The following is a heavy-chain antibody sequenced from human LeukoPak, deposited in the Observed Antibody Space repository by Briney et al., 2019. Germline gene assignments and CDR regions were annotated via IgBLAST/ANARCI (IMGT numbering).Heavy chain of an antibody. D-gene: IGHD4-17*01. V-gene: IGHV3-21*01. J-gene: IGHJ4*02. CDR2: ISSSSSYI. Sequence: GGSPRLSCAASGFTFSSYSMNWVRQAPGKGLEWVSSISSSSSYINYADSVKGRFTISGDNAKNSLYLQMNSLRVEDTAVYYCARATDGDYVPYWGQGTLVTVSS. CDR1: GFTFSSYS. CDR3: ARATDGDYVPY.